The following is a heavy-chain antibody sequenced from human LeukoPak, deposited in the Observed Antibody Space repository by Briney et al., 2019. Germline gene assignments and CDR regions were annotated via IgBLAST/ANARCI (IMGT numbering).Heavy chain of an antibody. CDR1: GFTLSSYD. CDR2: IGSAADT. J-gene: IGHJ6*03. CDR3: ARDLCRGGRCYCDV. Sequence: PGGSLRLSCAASGFTLSSYDMHWVRHATGKGLEWVSAIGSAADTYYAGSVQGRFTVSRESVENSMYLQMNSLRAGDTAVYFCARDLCRGGRCYCDVWGKGTTVTVSS. V-gene: IGHV3-13*01. D-gene: IGHD2-15*01.